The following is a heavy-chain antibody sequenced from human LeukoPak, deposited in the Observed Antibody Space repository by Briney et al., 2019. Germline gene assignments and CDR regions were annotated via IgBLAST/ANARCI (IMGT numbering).Heavy chain of an antibody. CDR3: AKDGPGSWFGEAT. Sequence: GGSLRLSCAASGLTFSGYGMQWVRQAPGKGLEWVALISYDGSNKHYADSVKGRFTISRDNSKNTLYLQMDSLRVEDTAVYYCAKDGPGSWFGEATWGQGSLVTVSS. D-gene: IGHD6-13*01. CDR1: GLTFSGYG. V-gene: IGHV3-30*18. J-gene: IGHJ5*02. CDR2: ISYDGSNK.